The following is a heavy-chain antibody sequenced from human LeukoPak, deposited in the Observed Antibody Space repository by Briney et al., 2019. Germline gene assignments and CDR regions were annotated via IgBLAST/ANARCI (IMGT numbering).Heavy chain of an antibody. CDR2: INPSGGST. CDR1: GYTFTSYG. Sequence: ASVKVSCKASGYTFTSYGISWVRQAPGQGLEWMGIINPSGGSTSYAQKFQGRVTMTRDTSTSTVYMELSSLRSEDTAVYYCARVYCSSTSCLNWFDPWGQGTLVTVSS. V-gene: IGHV1-46*03. CDR3: ARVYCSSTSCLNWFDP. D-gene: IGHD2-2*01. J-gene: IGHJ5*02.